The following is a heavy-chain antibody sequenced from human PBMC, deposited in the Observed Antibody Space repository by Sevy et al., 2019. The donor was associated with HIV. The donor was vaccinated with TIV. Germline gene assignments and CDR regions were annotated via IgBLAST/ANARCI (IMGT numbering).Heavy chain of an antibody. Sequence: ASVKVSCKASGYTFTGYYMHWVRQAPGQGLEWMGWINPNSGGTNYAQKFQGRVTMTRDTSISTAYMELGRLRSDDTAVYYCASDLSSGYYPLFDYWGQGTLVTVSS. J-gene: IGHJ4*02. V-gene: IGHV1-2*02. CDR3: ASDLSSGYYPLFDY. CDR1: GYTFTGYY. CDR2: INPNSGGT. D-gene: IGHD3-22*01.